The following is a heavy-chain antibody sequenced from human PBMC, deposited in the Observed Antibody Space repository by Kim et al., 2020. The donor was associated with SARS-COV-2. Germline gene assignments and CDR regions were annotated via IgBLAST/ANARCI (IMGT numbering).Heavy chain of an antibody. Sequence: GGSLRLSCAASAFAFSSYSMNWVRQAPGKVLEWVSSISRSGGSIYYTDSVRGRFTISRDNAKNSVYLQMNSLRAEDTALYYCTRSLLVIKKNDAFDIWGQGTVVTVSS. J-gene: IGHJ3*02. D-gene: IGHD3-9*01. CDR3: TRSLLVIKKNDAFDI. V-gene: IGHV3-21*01. CDR1: AFAFSSYS. CDR2: ISRSGGSI.